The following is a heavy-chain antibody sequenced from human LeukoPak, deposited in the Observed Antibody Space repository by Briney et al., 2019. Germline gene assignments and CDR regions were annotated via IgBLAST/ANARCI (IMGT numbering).Heavy chain of an antibody. Sequence: PSETLSLTCTVSGGSISSANHFWSWVRQSPGEGLEWIGYIHYDGRAHYNPSLKSRVSMSLDMSKNQFSLSLSSVTAADTAIYYCAREVITPGDSDGVDLWGQGTMVSVSS. J-gene: IGHJ3*01. CDR3: AREVITPGDSDGVDL. CDR1: GGSISSANHF. CDR2: IHYDGRA. V-gene: IGHV4-30-4*08. D-gene: IGHD2-2*01.